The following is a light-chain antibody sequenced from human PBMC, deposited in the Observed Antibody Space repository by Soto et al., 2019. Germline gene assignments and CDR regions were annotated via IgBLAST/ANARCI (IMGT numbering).Light chain of an antibody. CDR1: GSNIGSNP. J-gene: IGLJ3*02. CDR2: TTN. V-gene: IGLV1-44*01. CDR3: AAWDDSLIAWV. Sequence: QSAVTQPPSVSGTPGQGVTISCSGSGSNIGSNPVNWYQHLPKAAPKLLIYTTNQRPSGVPDRFSGSKSGASASLAISGLQSEDEADYYCAAWDDSLIAWVFGGGTQLTVL.